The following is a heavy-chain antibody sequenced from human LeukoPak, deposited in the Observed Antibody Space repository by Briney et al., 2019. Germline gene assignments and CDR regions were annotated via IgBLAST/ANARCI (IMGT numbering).Heavy chain of an antibody. Sequence: PGGSLRLSCAASGFTFSSYSMNWVRQAPGKGLEWVSSISSSSYIYYADSVKGRFTISRDNAKNSLYLQMNSLRAEDTAVYYCARGPSIAVAVDYWGQGTLVTVSS. CDR1: GFTFSSYS. CDR2: ISSSSYI. V-gene: IGHV3-21*01. D-gene: IGHD6-19*01. CDR3: ARGPSIAVAVDY. J-gene: IGHJ4*02.